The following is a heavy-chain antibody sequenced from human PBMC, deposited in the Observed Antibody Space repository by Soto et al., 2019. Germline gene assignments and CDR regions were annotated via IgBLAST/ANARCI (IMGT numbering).Heavy chain of an antibody. CDR1: GGTFSSYA. CDR2: IIPIFGTA. D-gene: IGHD4-17*01. CDR3: ARRERTHYGDYLFDY. J-gene: IGHJ4*02. V-gene: IGHV1-69*01. Sequence: QVQLVQSGAEVKKPGSSVKVSCKASGGTFSSYAISWVRQSPGQGLEWMGGIIPIFGTANYAQKFQGRVTITADESTSTAYMELSSLRSEDTAVYYCARRERTHYGDYLFDYWGQGTLVTVSS.